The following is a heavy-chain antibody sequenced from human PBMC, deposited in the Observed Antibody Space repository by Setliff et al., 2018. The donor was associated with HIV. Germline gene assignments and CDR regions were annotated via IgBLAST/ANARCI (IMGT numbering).Heavy chain of an antibody. J-gene: IGHJ3*02. CDR1: GYTISAHG. D-gene: IGHD3-10*01. CDR2: ISGDTGDI. Sequence: GASVKVSCKASGYTISAHGVSWVRHVPGHGLEWMGWISGDTGDIKYSQRFEGRLTMTTETSTNTAYMELRSLRSDDTAVYYCTRIRAMVRGVTSYDAFDIWGQGTKVTVSS. V-gene: IGHV1-18*01. CDR3: TRIRAMVRGVTSYDAFDI.